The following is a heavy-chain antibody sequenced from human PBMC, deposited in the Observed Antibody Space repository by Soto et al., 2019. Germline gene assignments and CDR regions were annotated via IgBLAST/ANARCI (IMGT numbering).Heavy chain of an antibody. CDR3: ARAERGYSGYDSLYYFDY. CDR1: GYTLTSYW. D-gene: IGHD5-12*01. J-gene: IGHJ4*02. CDR2: IYTADSDT. V-gene: IGHV5-51*01. Sequence: GESLKISCKGFGYTLTSYWIGWVRQMPGKGLEWMGVIYTADSDTRYSPSFQGQVTISADKSISTAYLQWSSLKASDTAMYYCARAERGYSGYDSLYYFDYWGQGTLVTVSS.